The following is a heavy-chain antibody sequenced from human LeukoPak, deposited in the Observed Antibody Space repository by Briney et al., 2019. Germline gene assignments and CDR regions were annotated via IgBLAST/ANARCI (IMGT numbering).Heavy chain of an antibody. V-gene: IGHV3-23*01. Sequence: QAGASLRLSCAASGFGFAGYCMTWVRQAPGKGLEWVSAVSGSNTGSGSDTYDAESVKGRFTSSRDNSQNTLHLQMHSLRAEDTAIYYCAFSTFTTGYHGLDVWGPGTTVTVSS. J-gene: IGHJ6*02. CDR2: VSGSNTGSGSDT. CDR1: GFGFAGYC. D-gene: IGHD1-14*01. CDR3: AFSTFTTGYHGLDV.